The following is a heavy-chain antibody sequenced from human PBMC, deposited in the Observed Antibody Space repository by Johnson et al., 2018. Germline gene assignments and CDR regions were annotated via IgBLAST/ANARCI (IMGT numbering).Heavy chain of an antibody. Sequence: QVQLVQSGAEVKKPGASVKVSCKASGYTFTSSDTNWVRKATGQGLEWMGYMNANTGDPGYTQRFQGRVTMTRDTSINTAYLELNSLRSDDTAIYYCAREDDSSGYYLEYCQHWGQGTLVTVSS. CDR1: GYTFTSSD. CDR3: AREDDSSGYYLEYCQH. CDR2: MNANTGDP. J-gene: IGHJ1*01. D-gene: IGHD3-22*01. V-gene: IGHV1-8*01.